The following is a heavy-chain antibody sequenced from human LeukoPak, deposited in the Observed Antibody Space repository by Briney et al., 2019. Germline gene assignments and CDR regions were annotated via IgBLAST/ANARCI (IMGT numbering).Heavy chain of an antibody. Sequence: GASVKVSCKGSGYTFTRYDINGVGQATGQGREGMGWMNPNKDNTCYAQKFQGRVTITRNTSISTSYMELSSLRSEDTAVYYCARYGIAAAGKGAYYYCYYMDVWGKGTTVTVSS. V-gene: IGHV1-8*03. D-gene: IGHD6-13*01. CDR3: ARYGIAAAGKGAYYYCYYMDV. CDR1: GYTFTRYD. CDR2: MNPNKDNT. J-gene: IGHJ6*03.